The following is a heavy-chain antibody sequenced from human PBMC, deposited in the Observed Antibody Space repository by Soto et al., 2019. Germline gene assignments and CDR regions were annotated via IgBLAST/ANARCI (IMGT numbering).Heavy chain of an antibody. CDR2: ISGSGGST. Sequence: GGSLRLSCAASGFTFSSYAMSWVRQAPGKGLEWVSAISGSGGSTYYADSVKGRFTISRDNSKNTLYLQMNSLRAEDTAVYYCAKDTSSSWYADWFDPWGQGTLVTVSS. D-gene: IGHD6-13*01. V-gene: IGHV3-23*01. J-gene: IGHJ5*02. CDR1: GFTFSSYA. CDR3: AKDTSSSWYADWFDP.